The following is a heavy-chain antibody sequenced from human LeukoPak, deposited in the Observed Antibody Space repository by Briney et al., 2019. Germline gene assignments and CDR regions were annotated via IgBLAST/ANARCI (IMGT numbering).Heavy chain of an antibody. CDR3: TRVIVAVPGYFDYFDF. V-gene: IGHV3-7*01. D-gene: IGHD6-19*01. Sequence: PGGSLRLSCTASGFSFSNHYMRWVRQAPGKGLEWVANINEDGSNKWHLGSVKGRFTVSRDNARNSLYLQMNSLRGEDTAVYYCTRVIVAVPGYFDYFDFWGQGGLVTVSS. CDR2: INEDGSNK. CDR1: GFSFSNHY. J-gene: IGHJ4*02.